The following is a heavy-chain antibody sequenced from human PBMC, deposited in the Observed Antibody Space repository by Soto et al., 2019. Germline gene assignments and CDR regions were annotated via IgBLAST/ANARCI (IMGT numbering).Heavy chain of an antibody. J-gene: IGHJ6*02. D-gene: IGHD2-8*02. CDR1: GFTVSSNY. CDR2: IYSGGST. CDR3: GRDPRSKVQVGYGMDV. Sequence: GGSLRLSCAASGFTVSSNYMSWVRQAPGKGLEWVSVIYSGGSTYYADSVKGRFTISRDNSKNTLYLQMNSLRAEDTAVYYCGRDPRSKVQVGYGMDVWGQGTTVTVSS. V-gene: IGHV3-53*01.